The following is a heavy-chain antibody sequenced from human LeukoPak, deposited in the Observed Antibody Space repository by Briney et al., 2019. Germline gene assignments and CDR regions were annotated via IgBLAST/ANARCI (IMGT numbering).Heavy chain of an antibody. Sequence: ASVTVSSKASGYTFTAYGISWVRQAPGQGLEWMGCISANNGNTNYAQKVQGRVTMTRDTSTSTAYMELRSLRYDDTAVYYCSRDDGPFGGVRFDHWGQGTLVTVSS. D-gene: IGHD3-16*01. CDR1: GYTFTAYG. J-gene: IGHJ4*02. CDR2: ISANNGNT. CDR3: SRDDGPFGGVRFDH. V-gene: IGHV1-18*01.